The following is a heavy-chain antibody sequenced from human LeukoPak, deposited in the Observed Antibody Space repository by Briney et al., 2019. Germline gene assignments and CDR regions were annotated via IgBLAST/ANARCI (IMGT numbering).Heavy chain of an antibody. CDR2: IYPGDSDT. CDR1: GYSFTTYW. Sequence: GESLKISCKGSGYSFTTYWIGWVRQMPGKGLEWMGIIYPGDSDTRYSPSFQGQVTISADKSISTAYLQWSSLKASDTAMYYCASLNDYGDYQYYFDYWGQGTLVTVSS. J-gene: IGHJ4*02. CDR3: ASLNDYGDYQYYFDY. D-gene: IGHD4-17*01. V-gene: IGHV5-51*01.